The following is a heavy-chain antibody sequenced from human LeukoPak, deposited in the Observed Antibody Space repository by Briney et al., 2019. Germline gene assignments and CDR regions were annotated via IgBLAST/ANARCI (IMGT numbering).Heavy chain of an antibody. CDR2: IKQDGSVK. D-gene: IGHD6-19*01. J-gene: IGHJ3*02. CDR1: GFTFSSYW. V-gene: IGHV3-7*01. CDR3: ARFNSGWYFEDAFDI. Sequence: GGSLRLSCAASGFTFSSYWMSWVRQAPGKGLEWVANIKQDGSVKYYVDSVKGRFTISRDNAKNSLYLQMNSLRAEDTAVYYCARFNSGWYFEDAFDIWGQGTMVTVSS.